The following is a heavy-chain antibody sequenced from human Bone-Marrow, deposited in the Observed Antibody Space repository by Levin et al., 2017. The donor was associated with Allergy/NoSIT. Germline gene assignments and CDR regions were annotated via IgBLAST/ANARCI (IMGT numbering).Heavy chain of an antibody. V-gene: IGHV1-69*13. D-gene: IGHD3-22*01. Sequence: SVKVSCKASGGTFSSYAISWVRQAPGQGLEWMGGIIPIFGTANYAQKFQGRVTITADESTSTAYMELSSLRSEDTAVYYCASARGITMIVVAKIGTENYYYGMDVWGQGTTVTVSS. CDR1: GGTFSSYA. CDR2: IIPIFGTA. J-gene: IGHJ6*02. CDR3: ASARGITMIVVAKIGTENYYYGMDV.